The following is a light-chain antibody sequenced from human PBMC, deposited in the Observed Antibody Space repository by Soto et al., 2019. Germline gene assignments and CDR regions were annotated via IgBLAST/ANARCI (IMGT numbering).Light chain of an antibody. CDR2: AAS. Sequence: DIQMTQSPSSLSASVRDRVTITCRASQTISTQLNWYQQKPGKAPKLLIYAASTLQSGVPSRFSGSGSGTDFTLTINSLQPEDFATYYCQQSLTIPYTFGQGTKLEI. CDR3: QQSLTIPYT. J-gene: IGKJ2*01. CDR1: QTISTQ. V-gene: IGKV1-39*01.